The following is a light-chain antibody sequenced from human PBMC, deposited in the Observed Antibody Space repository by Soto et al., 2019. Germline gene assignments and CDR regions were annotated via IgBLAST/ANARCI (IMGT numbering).Light chain of an antibody. CDR3: CSYAGSDILI. CDR1: SSNIGSNT. CDR2: NNN. J-gene: IGLJ2*01. Sequence: QSVLTQPPSTSGTPGQRVTISCSGSSSNIGSNTVSWCQQLPGTAPKPLIYNNNQRPSGVPDRFSGSKSGTSASLAISGLQAEDEADYDCCSYAGSDILIFGGGTKLTVL. V-gene: IGLV1-44*01.